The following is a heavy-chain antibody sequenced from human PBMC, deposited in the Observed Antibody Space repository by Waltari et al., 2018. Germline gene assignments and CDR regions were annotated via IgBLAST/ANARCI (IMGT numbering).Heavy chain of an antibody. Sequence: QVQLVQSGAEVKKPGSSVQVSCKASGGTCSSYAISWVRQAPVQALEWMGGIIPIFGTANYAQKFQGRVTITADESTSTAYMELSSLRSEDTAVYYCAKQNYDILTGYLGPYNWFDPWGQGTLVTVSS. CDR1: GGTCSSYA. V-gene: IGHV1-69*13. J-gene: IGHJ5*02. CDR3: AKQNYDILTGYLGPYNWFDP. D-gene: IGHD3-9*01. CDR2: IIPIFGTA.